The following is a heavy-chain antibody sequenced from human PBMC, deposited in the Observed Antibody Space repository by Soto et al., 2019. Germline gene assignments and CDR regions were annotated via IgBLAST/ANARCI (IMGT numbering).Heavy chain of an antibody. D-gene: IGHD2-2*01. J-gene: IGHJ5*02. V-gene: IGHV4-31*01. CDR2: IYYGWTT. Sequence: QVQLQESGPGLVKPSQTLSLTCTVSGASISSGGYYWSLIRQHPGKGMEWIRCIYYGWTTHYNPSTKTQLTSSVDTTTDPCSLEQSSVTVADTSVYYCARGGYCCGNSCNNWFAPWGQGTLVTVSS. CDR3: ARGGYCCGNSCNNWFAP. CDR1: GASISSGGYY.